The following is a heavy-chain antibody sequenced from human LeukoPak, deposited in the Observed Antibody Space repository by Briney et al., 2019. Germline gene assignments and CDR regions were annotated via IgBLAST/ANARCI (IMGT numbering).Heavy chain of an antibody. CDR1: GFTFSNAW. J-gene: IGHJ3*02. V-gene: IGHV3-53*01. Sequence: GGSLRLSCAASGFTFSNAWMSWVRQAPGKGLEWVSVIYSAGSTYYADSVKGRFTISRDNSKNTLFLQMNSLRAEDTAVYYCARDRRDCSGDCYVAFDIWGQGTMVTVSS. D-gene: IGHD2-21*02. CDR2: IYSAGST. CDR3: ARDRRDCSGDCYVAFDI.